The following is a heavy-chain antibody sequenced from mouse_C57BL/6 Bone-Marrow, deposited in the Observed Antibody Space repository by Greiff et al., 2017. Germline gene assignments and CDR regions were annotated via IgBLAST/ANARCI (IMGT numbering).Heavy chain of an antibody. CDR3: ARRHYSTGFAY. Sequence: EVQLQQSGPELVKPGASVKISCKASGYTFTDYYMNWVKQSHGKSLEWIGDINPNNGGTSYNQKFKGKATLTVDKSSSTAYMELRSLTSEDSAVYDCARRHYSTGFAYWGQGTLVTVSA. CDR1: GYTFTDYY. V-gene: IGHV1-26*01. J-gene: IGHJ3*01. CDR2: INPNNGGT. D-gene: IGHD2-5*01.